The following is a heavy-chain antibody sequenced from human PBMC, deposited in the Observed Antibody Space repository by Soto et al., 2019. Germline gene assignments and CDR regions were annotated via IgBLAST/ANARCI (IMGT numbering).Heavy chain of an antibody. CDR1: GFTFRSYA. CDR2: ISGSGIST. CDR3: AKEPVGPDWYFDL. J-gene: IGHJ2*01. V-gene: IGHV3-23*01. Sequence: DVQLLESGGGLVQPGGSLRLSCAASGFTFRSYAMSWVCQAPGKGLEWVSGISGSGISTHYADSVKGRFTVSRDNSKNTLYLQMNSMRAEDTAVYNCAKEPVGPDWYFDLWGRGTLVTVSS.